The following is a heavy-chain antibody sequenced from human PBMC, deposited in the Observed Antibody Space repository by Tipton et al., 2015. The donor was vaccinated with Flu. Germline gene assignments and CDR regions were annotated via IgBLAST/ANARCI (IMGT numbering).Heavy chain of an antibody. J-gene: IGHJ5*02. CDR2: IHRAGNT. D-gene: IGHD4-11*01. V-gene: IGHV4-38-2*01. CDR1: GFTFSIYA. CDR3: ARRDYSNYVSEPKNWFDT. Sequence: TLSLTCAASGFTFSIYAMSWVRQAPGKRLEWIANIHRAGNTYYNPSLKSRVALSVDTSKNQFSLKLTSVTAADTAVYYCARRDYSNYVSEPKNWFDTWGQGTLVTVSS.